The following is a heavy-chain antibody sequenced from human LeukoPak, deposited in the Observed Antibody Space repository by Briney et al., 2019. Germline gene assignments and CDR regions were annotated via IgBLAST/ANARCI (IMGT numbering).Heavy chain of an antibody. CDR1: GFTFSNAW. CDR3: ARGGGANYNMDV. CDR2: IKSKTDGGTT. Sequence: GGSLRLSCAASGFTFSNAWMSWVRQAPGKGLEWVGRIKSKTDGGTTDYAAPVKGRFTISRDNAKSTLYLQMNSLRVEDTAVYHCARGGGANYNMDVWGKGTTVTVSS. D-gene: IGHD3-16*01. J-gene: IGHJ6*03. V-gene: IGHV3-15*05.